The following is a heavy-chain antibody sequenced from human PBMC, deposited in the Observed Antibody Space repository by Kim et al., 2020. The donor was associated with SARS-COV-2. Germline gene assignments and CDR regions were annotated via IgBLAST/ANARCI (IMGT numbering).Heavy chain of an antibody. Sequence: GGSLRLSCAASGFTFSSYAMSWVRQAPGKGLEWVSAISGSGGSTYYADSVKGRFTISRDNSKNTLYLQLNSLRAEDTAVYYCAKEYARSRTAMVIDYWGQGTLVTVSS. CDR2: ISGSGGST. D-gene: IGHD5-18*01. CDR3: AKEYARSRTAMVIDY. V-gene: IGHV3-23*01. J-gene: IGHJ4*02. CDR1: GFTFSSYA.